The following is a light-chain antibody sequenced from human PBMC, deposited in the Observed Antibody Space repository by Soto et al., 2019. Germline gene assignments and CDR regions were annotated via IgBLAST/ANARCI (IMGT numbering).Light chain of an antibody. CDR2: DAS. CDR1: QSISKW. CDR3: QHYNSYSEA. V-gene: IGKV1-5*01. Sequence: DIQMTPSPSPLSASIGDRVPITCPASQSISKWLAWHQQKPGKAPKLLIYDASSLQSGVPPRFSGSGSGTEFTLTISSLQPDDFATYYYQHYNSYSEAFGQGTKVDIK. J-gene: IGKJ1*01.